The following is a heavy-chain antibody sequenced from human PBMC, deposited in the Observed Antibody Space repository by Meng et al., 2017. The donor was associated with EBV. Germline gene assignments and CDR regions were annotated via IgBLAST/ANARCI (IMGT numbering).Heavy chain of an antibody. CDR1: GGSVNGYF. CDR2: LHHSGST. J-gene: IGHJ4*02. V-gene: IGHV4-34*01. D-gene: IGHD3-9*01. CDR3: ARVSPKRYFDYLAPPDY. Sequence: QVQLQQWGAGLLKPSXXLSLTCAVDGGSVNGYFWSWIRQPPGKGLEWIGELHHSGSTNYNPSLKSRLRISVDTPKNQFSLNLTSVTAADTAVYYCARVSPKRYFDYLAPPDYWGQGTLVTVSS.